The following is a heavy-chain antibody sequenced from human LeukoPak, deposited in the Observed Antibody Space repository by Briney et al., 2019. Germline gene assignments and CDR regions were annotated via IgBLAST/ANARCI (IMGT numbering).Heavy chain of an antibody. J-gene: IGHJ4*02. Sequence: GGSLRLSCAASGFTFSSYSMNWVRQAPGKGLEWVSYISSSSTIYYADSVKGRFTISRDNAKNSLYLQMNSLRAEDTAVYYCARGHDYGDYWGQGTLVTVSS. CDR3: ARGHDYGDY. V-gene: IGHV3-48*04. CDR2: ISSSSTI. CDR1: GFTFSSYS.